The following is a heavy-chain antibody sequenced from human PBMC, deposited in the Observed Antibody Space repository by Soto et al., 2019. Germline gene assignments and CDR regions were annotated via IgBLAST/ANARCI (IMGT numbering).Heavy chain of an antibody. CDR2: INHSGST. Sequence: QVQLQQWGAGLLKPSETLSLTCAVYGGSFSGYYWSWIRQPPGKGLEWIGEINHSGSTNYNPSLKSRVTISVDTSKNQFSLKLSSVTAADTAVYYCARDGGTVRGVRGSGRGPYYYYGMDVWGQGTTVTVSS. J-gene: IGHJ6*02. D-gene: IGHD3-10*01. CDR1: GGSFSGYY. CDR3: ARDGGTVRGVRGSGRGPYYYYGMDV. V-gene: IGHV4-34*01.